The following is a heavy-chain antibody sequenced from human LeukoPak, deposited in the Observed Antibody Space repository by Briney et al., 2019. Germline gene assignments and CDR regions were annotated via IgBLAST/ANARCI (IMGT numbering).Heavy chain of an antibody. V-gene: IGHV3-23*01. CDR2: ISGSGGST. CDR3: ARGFELAPYYGDYDNAFDI. D-gene: IGHD4-17*01. CDR1: GFTFSNAW. Sequence: GGSLRLSCAASGFTFSNAWMSWVRQAPGKGLEWVSAISGSGGSTYYADSVKGRFTISRDNSKNTLYLQMNSLRAEDTAVYYCARGFELAPYYGDYDNAFDIWGQGTMVTVSS. J-gene: IGHJ3*02.